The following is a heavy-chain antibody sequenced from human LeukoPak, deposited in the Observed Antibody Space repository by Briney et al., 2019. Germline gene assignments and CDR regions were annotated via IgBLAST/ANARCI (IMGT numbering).Heavy chain of an antibody. CDR2: ISSSSSYI. Sequence: PGGSLRLSCAAPGFTFSSYAMHWVRQAPGKGLEWVSSISSSSSYIYYADSVKGRFTISRDNAKNSLYLQMNSLRAEDTAVYYCARWVTQSAPDYYYGMDVWGQGTTVTVSS. CDR1: GFTFSSYA. V-gene: IGHV3-21*01. CDR3: ARWVTQSAPDYYYGMDV. J-gene: IGHJ6*02. D-gene: IGHD2-21*02.